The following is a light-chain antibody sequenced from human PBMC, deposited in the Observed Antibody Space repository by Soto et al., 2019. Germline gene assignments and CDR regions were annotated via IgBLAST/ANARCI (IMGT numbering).Light chain of an antibody. CDR2: GAS. J-gene: IGKJ1*01. CDR1: QSVRNNY. V-gene: IGKV3-20*01. Sequence: VLTQPPPTLSVTKAQRATLSCRASQSVRNNYLAWYQQKPCQAPRLLIYGASNRATGIPDRFSGSGSGTDFTLTISRLEPEDFAVYYCQQYGSAGTCGQG. CDR3: QQYGSAGT.